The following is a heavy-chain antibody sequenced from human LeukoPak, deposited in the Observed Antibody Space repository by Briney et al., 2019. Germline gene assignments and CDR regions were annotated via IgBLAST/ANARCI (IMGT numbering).Heavy chain of an antibody. CDR1: GGTSSSYA. D-gene: IGHD1-7*01. V-gene: IGHV1-69*13. Sequence: GASVKVSCKASGGTSSSYAISWVRQAPGQGLEWMGGIIPIFGTANYAQKFQGRVTITADESTSTAYMELSSLRSEDTAVYYCARVGGTKNYYYYYGMDVWGQGTTVTVSS. J-gene: IGHJ6*02. CDR2: IIPIFGTA. CDR3: ARVGGTKNYYYYYGMDV.